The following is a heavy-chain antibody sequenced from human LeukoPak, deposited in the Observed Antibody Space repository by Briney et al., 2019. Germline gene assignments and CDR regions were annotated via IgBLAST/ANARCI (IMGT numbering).Heavy chain of an antibody. CDR1: GFIFDDYA. CDR2: ISWDSDSI. CDR3: ARVTKGIATEFDY. Sequence: QPGGSLRLSCAASGFIFDDYAMHWVRQAPGKGLEWVSGISWDSDSIDYADSVKGRFTISRDNAKNSLYLQMNSLRAEDTAIYYCARVTKGIATEFDYWGQGTLVTVSS. V-gene: IGHV3-9*01. D-gene: IGHD6-13*01. J-gene: IGHJ4*02.